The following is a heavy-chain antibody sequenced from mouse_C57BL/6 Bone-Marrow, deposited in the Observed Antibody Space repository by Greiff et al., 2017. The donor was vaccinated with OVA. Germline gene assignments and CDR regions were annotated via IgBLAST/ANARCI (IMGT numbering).Heavy chain of an antibody. CDR2: IYPGDGDT. D-gene: IGHD2-3*01. CDR1: GYAFSSYW. CDR3: ASIYDGYYPFAY. V-gene: IGHV1-80*01. J-gene: IGHJ3*01. Sequence: QVQLQQSGAELVKPGASVKISCKASGYAFSSYWMNWVKQRPGKGLEWVGQIYPGDGDTNYNGKFKGKATLTADKSSSTAYMQLSSLTSEDSAVYFCASIYDGYYPFAYWGQGTLVTVSA.